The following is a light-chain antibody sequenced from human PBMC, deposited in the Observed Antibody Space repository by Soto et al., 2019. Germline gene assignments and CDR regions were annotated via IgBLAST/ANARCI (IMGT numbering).Light chain of an antibody. CDR1: QSVNSNY. J-gene: IGKJ3*01. CDR3: QQYGSSQFT. V-gene: IGKV3-20*01. CDR2: DTS. Sequence: EIVLMQSPGTLSLSPGEGATLSCRASQSVNSNYLAWYQQKPGQAPTVLIFDTSRRATGVPDRFSGSGYGTDFTLAISRLEPDDFAVYYCQQYGSSQFTFGPGTKENIK.